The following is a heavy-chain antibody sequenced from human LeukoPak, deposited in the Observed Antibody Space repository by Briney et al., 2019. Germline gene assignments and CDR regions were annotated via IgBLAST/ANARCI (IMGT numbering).Heavy chain of an antibody. CDR3: ASRQGLGWHYVN. CDR1: GFTFSNYA. Sequence: GGSLRLSCVDSGFTFSNYAMSWVRQVPAKGLEWVSGISDTGDSTYYADSVKGRFTISRDNSRNTLYLQMNSLRVEDTAIYYCASRQGLGWHYVNWGQGTLVTVS. V-gene: IGHV3-23*01. J-gene: IGHJ4*02. D-gene: IGHD3-10*02. CDR2: ISDTGDST.